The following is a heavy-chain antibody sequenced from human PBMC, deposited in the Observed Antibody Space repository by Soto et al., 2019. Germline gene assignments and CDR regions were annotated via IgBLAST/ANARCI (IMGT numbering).Heavy chain of an antibody. J-gene: IGHJ4*02. D-gene: IGHD1-26*01. V-gene: IGHV1-2*02. CDR3: GRGRSGQIVIFY. CDR2: IGPESGAT. Sequence: ASVKVSCKTSGYTFTGHYIHWVRQAPQQGPEWMGEIGPESGATRYAEKFRGRVTMTMDTSITTVYMELRNLSPDDTAVYYCGRGRSGQIVIFYWGQGTPVTVSS. CDR1: GYTFTGHY.